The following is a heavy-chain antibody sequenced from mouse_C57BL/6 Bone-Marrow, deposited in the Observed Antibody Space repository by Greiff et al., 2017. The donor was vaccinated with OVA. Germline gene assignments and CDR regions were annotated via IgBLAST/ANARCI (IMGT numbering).Heavy chain of an antibody. CDR2: IDPSDSYT. D-gene: IGHD4-1*01. CDR1: GYTFTSYW. V-gene: IGHV1-69*01. CDR3: AREGSWDLAY. J-gene: IGHJ3*01. Sequence: QVQLQQPGAELVMPGASVKLSCKASGYTFTSYWMHWVKQRPGQGLEWIGEIDPSDSYTNYNQKFKGKSTLTVDKSSSTAYMQLSSLTSEDSAVYYCAREGSWDLAYWGQGTLVTVSA.